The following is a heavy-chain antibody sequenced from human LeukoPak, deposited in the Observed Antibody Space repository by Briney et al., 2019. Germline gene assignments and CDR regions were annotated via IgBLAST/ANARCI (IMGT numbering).Heavy chain of an antibody. J-gene: IGHJ5*02. Sequence: GGSLRLSCAASGFTFSSYWMHWVRQAPGKGLVWVSRINSDGSWTRNADSVKARFTISRDNAKNSLYLQMNSLRAEDTAMYYCARAVTYFYGSVTYDWFDPWGQGTLVTVSS. D-gene: IGHD3-10*01. CDR1: GFTFSSYW. V-gene: IGHV3-74*01. CDR2: INSDGSWT. CDR3: ARAVTYFYGSVTYDWFDP.